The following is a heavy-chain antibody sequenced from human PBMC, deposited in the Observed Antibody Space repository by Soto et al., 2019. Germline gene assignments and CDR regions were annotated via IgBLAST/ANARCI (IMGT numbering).Heavy chain of an antibody. CDR2: IRSKAYGGTT. CDR1: GFTFGDYS. J-gene: IGHJ4*02. D-gene: IGHD3-22*01. V-gene: IGHV3-49*04. CDR3: TRDTWYYYDSSGYSGFDY. Sequence: GGSLRLSCTASGFTFGDYSMTWVRQAPGKGLEWVGFIRSKAYGGTTEYAASVKGRFTISRDDSKSIAYLQMNSLKTEDTAVYYCTRDTWYYYDSSGYSGFDYWGQGTLVTVSS.